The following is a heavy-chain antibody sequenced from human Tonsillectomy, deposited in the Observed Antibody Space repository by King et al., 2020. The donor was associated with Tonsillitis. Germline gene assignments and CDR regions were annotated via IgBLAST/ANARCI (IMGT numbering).Heavy chain of an antibody. CDR2: ISSSGSTI. V-gene: IGHV3-48*03. Sequence: VQLVESGGGLVQPGGSLRLSCAASGFTFSSYEMNWVRQAPGKGLEWVSYISSSGSTIYYADSVKGRFTISRDNAKNSLYLQMNSLRAEDTAVYYCARIIVRHDAFDIWGQGTIVTLSP. J-gene: IGHJ3*02. D-gene: IGHD2/OR15-2a*01. CDR1: GFTFSSYE. CDR3: ARIIVRHDAFDI.